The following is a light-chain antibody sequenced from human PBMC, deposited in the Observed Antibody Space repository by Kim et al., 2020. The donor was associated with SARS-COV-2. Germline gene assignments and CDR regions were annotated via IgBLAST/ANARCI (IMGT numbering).Light chain of an antibody. V-gene: IGLV2-14*03. CDR2: DVT. J-gene: IGLJ2*01. Sequence: QPLTVSCTGTSSDIGAFNYVSWYQQHPGKAPKLMIYDVTYRPSGVSNRFSGSKSGNTASLTISGLQTVDEADYYCTSYTNSGAFVLFGGGTQLTVL. CDR1: SSDIGAFNY. CDR3: TSYTNSGAFVL.